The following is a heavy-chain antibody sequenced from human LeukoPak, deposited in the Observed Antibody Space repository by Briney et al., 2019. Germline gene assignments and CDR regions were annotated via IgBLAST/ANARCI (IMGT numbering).Heavy chain of an antibody. D-gene: IGHD7-27*01. CDR2: INHSGST. CDR1: GGSFSGYY. J-gene: IGHJ6*03. V-gene: IGHV4-34*01. CDR3: ARIFSKLGLMSYYYYMDV. Sequence: SETLSLTCAVYGGSFSGYYWSWIRQPPGKGLEWIGEINHSGSTNYNPSLKSRVIISVDTSKNQFSLKLSSVTAADTAVYYCARIFSKLGLMSYYYYMDVWGKGTTVTISS.